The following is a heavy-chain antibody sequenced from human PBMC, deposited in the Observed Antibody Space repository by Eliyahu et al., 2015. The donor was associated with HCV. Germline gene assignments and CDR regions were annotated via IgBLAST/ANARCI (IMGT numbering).Heavy chain of an antibody. D-gene: IGHD3-10*01. CDR2: ISAYNGNT. Sequence: QVQLVQSGAEVKKPGASVKVSCKASGYTFTSYGISWVRQAPGXGLEGMGWISAYNGNTNYAQKLQGRVTMTTDTSTSTAYMELRSLRSDDTAVYYCAREIYYGSGSYYSFAVSRGWFDPWGQGTLVTVSS. J-gene: IGHJ5*02. CDR3: AREIYYGSGSYYSFAVSRGWFDP. CDR1: GYTFTSYG. V-gene: IGHV1-18*01.